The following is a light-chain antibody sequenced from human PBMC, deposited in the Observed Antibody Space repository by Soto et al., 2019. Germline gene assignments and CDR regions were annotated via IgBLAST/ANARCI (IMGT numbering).Light chain of an antibody. CDR1: SSDVGSHNR. CDR3: SLYTSSSFVV. V-gene: IGLV2-18*01. J-gene: IGLJ2*01. CDR2: EVS. Sequence: QSVLTQPPSVSGSPGQSVTISCTGTSSDVGSHNRVSWYQQPPGTAPKLMVYEVSNRPSGVPDRFSGSKSGNTASLTISGLQAEDEADYYCSLYTSSSFVVFGGGTKLTVL.